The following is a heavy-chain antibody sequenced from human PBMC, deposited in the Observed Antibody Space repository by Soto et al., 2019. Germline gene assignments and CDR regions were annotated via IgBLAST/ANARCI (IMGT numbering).Heavy chain of an antibody. CDR2: INPSRGLT. J-gene: IGHJ4*02. Sequence: ASVKVSCKASGYMFDNYYIHWVRQTPGQGLQWIGVINPSRGLTTYAQKFQGRVSMTRDTSTTTVFMELTSLTSEDTAIYYCARGGVHIAGRSGFFDNWGPGTLVTVSS. V-gene: IGHV1-46*02. D-gene: IGHD6-19*01. CDR1: GYMFDNYY. CDR3: ARGGVHIAGRSGFFDN.